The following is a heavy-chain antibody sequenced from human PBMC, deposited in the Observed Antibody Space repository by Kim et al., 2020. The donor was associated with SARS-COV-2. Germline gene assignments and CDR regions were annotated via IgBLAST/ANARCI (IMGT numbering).Heavy chain of an antibody. V-gene: IGHV1-24*01. D-gene: IGHD4-17*01. Sequence: YAQKVQGRVTMTEDTSTDTAYMELSSLRSEDTAVYYCATDLFYGDYAFDIWGQGTMVTVSS. J-gene: IGHJ3*02. CDR3: ATDLFYGDYAFDI.